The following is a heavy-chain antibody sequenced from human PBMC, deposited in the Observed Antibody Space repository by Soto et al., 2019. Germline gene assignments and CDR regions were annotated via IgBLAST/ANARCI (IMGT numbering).Heavy chain of an antibody. D-gene: IGHD3-3*01. CDR1: GGTFSIYA. CDR3: ARTSITIFGVVTTSPPYYYGMDV. CDR2: IIPIFGTA. J-gene: IGHJ6*02. V-gene: IGHV1-69*13. Sequence: SVKVSCKASGGTFSIYAISWVRQAPGQGLEWMGGIIPIFGTANYAQKFQGRVTITADESTSTAYMELSSLRSEDTAVYYCARTSITIFGVVTTSPPYYYGMDVWGQGTTVTVSS.